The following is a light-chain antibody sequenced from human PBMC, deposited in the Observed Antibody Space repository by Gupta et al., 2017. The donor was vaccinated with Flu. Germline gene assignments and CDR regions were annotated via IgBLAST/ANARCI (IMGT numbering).Light chain of an antibody. Sequence: SPLPHPASLPGPPGRSFTTSSPESNTTIGSNNFVSWYQQHPDKAPKLVIYEANKRPSGVSDRFSGSKSGHTASLTISGLQAEDEADYYCCSYTGTRNLVFGGGTKLTVL. J-gene: IGLJ3*02. V-gene: IGLV2-23*01. CDR2: EAN. CDR1: NTTIGSNNF. CDR3: CSYTGTRNLV.